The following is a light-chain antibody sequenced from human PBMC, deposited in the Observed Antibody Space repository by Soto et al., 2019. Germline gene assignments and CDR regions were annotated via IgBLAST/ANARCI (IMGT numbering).Light chain of an antibody. V-gene: IGLV2-14*03. CDR3: SSYSTGGSYV. CDR2: DVS. CDR1: SSDVGGYNS. J-gene: IGLJ1*01. Sequence: QSALTQPASVSGSPGQSIAISCTGTSSDVGGYNSASWYQQHPGKAPKLLIYDVSNRPSGVSNRFSGSKSGNTASLTISGLQAEDEDDYYCSSYSTGGSYVFGTGTKVTVL.